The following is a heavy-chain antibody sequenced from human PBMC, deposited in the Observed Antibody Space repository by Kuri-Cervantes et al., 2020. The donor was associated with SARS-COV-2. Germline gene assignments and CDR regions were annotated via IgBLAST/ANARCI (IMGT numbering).Heavy chain of an antibody. D-gene: IGHD3-3*01. CDR2: INHSGST. J-gene: IGHJ5*02. CDR1: GGSFSGYY. V-gene: IGHV4-34*01. CDR3: ARQMMSSITIFGVVITRNWFDP. Sequence: SQTLSLTCAVYGGSFSGYYWSWIRQPPGKGLEWIGEINHSGSTYYNPSLKSRVTISVDTSKNQFSLKLSFVTAADTAVYYCARQMMSSITIFGVVITRNWFDPWGQGTLVTVSS.